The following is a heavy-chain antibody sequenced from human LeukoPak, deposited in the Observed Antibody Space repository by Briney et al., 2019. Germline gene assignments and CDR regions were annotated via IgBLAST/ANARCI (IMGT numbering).Heavy chain of an antibody. CDR3: VREVQVLLGFGERTSFDY. Sequence: PSETLSLTCAVYGGSFIGYYWSWIRQPPGKGLEWIGEINHSGSTNYNPSLKSRVTISVDTSKKQFSLKLSSVTAADTAVYYCVREVQVLLGFGERTSFDYWGQGTLVTVSS. J-gene: IGHJ4*02. D-gene: IGHD3-10*01. V-gene: IGHV4-34*01. CDR2: INHSGST. CDR1: GGSFIGYY.